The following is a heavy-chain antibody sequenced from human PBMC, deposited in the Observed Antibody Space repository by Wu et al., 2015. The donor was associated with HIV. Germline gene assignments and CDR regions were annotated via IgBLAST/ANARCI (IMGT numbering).Heavy chain of an antibody. Sequence: QVQLVQSGAEVKKPGASVKVSCKASGYTFTGYYMHWVRQAPGQGLEWMGWINPNSGGTNYAQKFQGRVTMTRDTSISTAYMELSRLRSDDTAVYYCARSQTGTVAIVYYYYMDVWGKGTTVTVSS. CDR1: GYTFTGYY. CDR2: INPNSGGT. CDR3: ARSQTGTVAIVYYYYMDV. D-gene: IGHD2-2*03. J-gene: IGHJ6*03. V-gene: IGHV1-2*02.